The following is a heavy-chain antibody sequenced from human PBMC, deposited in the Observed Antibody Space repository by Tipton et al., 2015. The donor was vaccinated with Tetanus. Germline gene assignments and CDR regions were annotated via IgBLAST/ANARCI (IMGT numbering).Heavy chain of an antibody. CDR1: GDSVSTGNFY. J-gene: IGHJ4*02. D-gene: IGHD3-3*01. Sequence: TLSLTCTVSGDSVSTGNFYWSWIRQPPGKGLEWIAFIHHSGLAFSEPSLKSRVSISIDTSQNQFSLRLTSVTAADTAVYYCARANYDSSKKGPFDSWGQGRLVIVSS. CDR2: IHHSGLA. V-gene: IGHV4-30-4*01. CDR3: ARANYDSSKKGPFDS.